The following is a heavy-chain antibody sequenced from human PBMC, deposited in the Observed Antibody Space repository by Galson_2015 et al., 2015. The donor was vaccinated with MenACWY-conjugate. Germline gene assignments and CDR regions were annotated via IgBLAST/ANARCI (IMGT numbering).Heavy chain of an antibody. J-gene: IGHJ4*02. CDR2: ISNTSGFR. D-gene: IGHD6-19*01. CDR1: GFTFSDYY. Sequence: SLRLSCAASGFTFSDYYVNWVRQAPGKGLEWISYISNTSGFRYYADSVKGRFTISRDDAKNSLYLQMNSLRAEDTAVYYCARDRGGPVAGERGPANYWGQGALVTVSS. CDR3: ARDRGGPVAGERGPANY. V-gene: IGHV3-11*05.